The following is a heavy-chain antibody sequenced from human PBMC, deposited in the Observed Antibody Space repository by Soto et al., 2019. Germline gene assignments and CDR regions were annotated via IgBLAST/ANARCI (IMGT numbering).Heavy chain of an antibody. J-gene: IGHJ4*02. CDR2: ISGSGGST. CDR1: GFTFSSYA. V-gene: IGHV3-23*01. CDR3: ASRIAAANDY. Sequence: PXGSLRLSCAAAGFTFSSYAMSWVRQAPGKGLEWVSAISGSGGSTYYADSVKGRFTVSRDNSKNTLYLQMNSLRAEDTAVYYCASRIAAANDYWGQGTLVTVSS. D-gene: IGHD6-13*01.